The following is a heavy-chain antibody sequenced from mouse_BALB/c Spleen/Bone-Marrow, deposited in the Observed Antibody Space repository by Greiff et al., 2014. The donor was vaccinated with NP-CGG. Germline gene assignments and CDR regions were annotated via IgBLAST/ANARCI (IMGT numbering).Heavy chain of an antibody. CDR1: GFTFSTYA. CDR2: ISSGGRT. Sequence: DVQLVESGGGLVKPGGSLKLSCVASGFTFSTYAMSWVRQTPEKRLDWVASISSGGRTYYPDSVKGRFTISRDNARNILYLQMSSLRSEDTAMYYCARRGVITTVVSTDYAMDYWGQGTSVTVSS. V-gene: IGHV5-6-5*01. D-gene: IGHD1-1*01. J-gene: IGHJ4*01. CDR3: ARRGVITTVVSTDYAMDY.